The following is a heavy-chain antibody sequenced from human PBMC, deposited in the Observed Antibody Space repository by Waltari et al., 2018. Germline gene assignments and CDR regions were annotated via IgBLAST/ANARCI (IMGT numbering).Heavy chain of an antibody. D-gene: IGHD6-19*01. CDR3: ARGTKDSSGWSRPDAFDI. J-gene: IGHJ3*02. CDR2: IIPIFGTA. Sequence: QVQLVQSGAEVKKPGSSVKVSCKASGGTFSSYAISWVRQAPGQGLEWMGGIIPIFGTANYAQKFQGRVTITTDESTSTAYMELSSLRSEDTAVYYCARGTKDSSGWSRPDAFDIWGQGTMVTVSS. CDR1: GGTFSSYA. V-gene: IGHV1-69*05.